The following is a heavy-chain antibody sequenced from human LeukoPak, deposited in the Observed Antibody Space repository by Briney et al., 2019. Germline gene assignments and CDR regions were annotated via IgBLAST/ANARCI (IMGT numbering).Heavy chain of an antibody. CDR3: AKDRSSRYDFWSGSFSHYYYYYMDV. Sequence: GGSLRLSCAASGFTFSNAWMSWVRQAPGKGLEWVSAISGGSADYADSVKGRFSISIDNSKNTLYLQMNSLRAEDTAVYYCAKDRSSRYDFWSGSFSHYYYYYMDVWGKGTTVTVSS. CDR1: GFTFSNAW. CDR2: ISGGSA. J-gene: IGHJ6*03. D-gene: IGHD3-3*01. V-gene: IGHV3-23*01.